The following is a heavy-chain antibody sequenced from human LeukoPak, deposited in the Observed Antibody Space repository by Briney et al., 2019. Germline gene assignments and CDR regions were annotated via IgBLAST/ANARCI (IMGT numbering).Heavy chain of an antibody. CDR3: ARQWEPGAFDI. CDR1: GGSISSGGYS. CDR2: IYHSGST. Sequence: SQTLSLTCAVSGGSISSGGYSWSWIRQPPGKGLEWIGYIYHSGSTYYNPSLKSRVTISVDRSKNQSSLKLSSVTAADTAVYYCARQWEPGAFDIWGQGTMVTVSS. J-gene: IGHJ3*02. D-gene: IGHD1-26*01. V-gene: IGHV4-30-2*01.